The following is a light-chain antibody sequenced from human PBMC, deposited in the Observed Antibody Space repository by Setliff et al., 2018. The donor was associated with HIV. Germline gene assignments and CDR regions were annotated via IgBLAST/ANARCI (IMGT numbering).Light chain of an antibody. V-gene: IGLV1-40*01. J-gene: IGLJ3*02. CDR1: SSNSGAGHD. CDR3: QTYDNSLSAWV. CDR2: GYT. Sequence: QSVLTQPLSVSGAPGQTITISCTGNSSNSGAGHDLHWYRQLPGTAPKVLIYGYTNRPSGVSDRFSGSKSGSSGSLAVVGLQAEDEGDYYCQTYDNSLSAWVFGGGTTVTVL.